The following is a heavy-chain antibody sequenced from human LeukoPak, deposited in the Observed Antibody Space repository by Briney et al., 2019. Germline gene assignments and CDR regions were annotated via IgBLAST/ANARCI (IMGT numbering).Heavy chain of an antibody. CDR2: INPNSGGT. CDR1: GYTFTGYY. D-gene: IGHD3-22*01. Sequence: GASVEVSCKASGYTFTGYYMHWVRQAPGQGLEWMGWINPNSGGTNYAQKFQGRVTMTRDTSISTAYMELSRLRSDDTAVYYCASAITMIVVVTEGAFDIWGQGTMVTVSS. CDR3: ASAITMIVVVTEGAFDI. V-gene: IGHV1-2*02. J-gene: IGHJ3*02.